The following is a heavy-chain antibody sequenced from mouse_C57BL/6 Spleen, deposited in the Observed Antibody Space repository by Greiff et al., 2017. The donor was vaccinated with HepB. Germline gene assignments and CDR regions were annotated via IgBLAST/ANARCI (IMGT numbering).Heavy chain of an antibody. CDR2: IYPGDGDT. D-gene: IGHD1-1*01. CDR3: ARYPYGSRYFDY. J-gene: IGHJ2*01. V-gene: IGHV1-80*01. Sequence: LQESGAELVKPGASVKISCKASGYAFSSYWMNWVKQRPGKGLEWIGQIYPGDGDTNYNGKFKGKATLTADKSSSTAYMQLSSLTSEDSAVYFCARYPYGSRYFDYWGQGTTLTVSS. CDR1: GYAFSSYW.